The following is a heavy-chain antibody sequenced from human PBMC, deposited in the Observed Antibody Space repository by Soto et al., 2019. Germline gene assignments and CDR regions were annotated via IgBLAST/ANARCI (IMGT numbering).Heavy chain of an antibody. Sequence: GGSLRLSCAASGFTFTTAWINWVRQAPGKGLEWVSSISSSSSYIYYADSVKGRFTISRDNAKNSLYLQMNSLRAEDTAVYYCASVRQLDEAGSYYYYGMDDWGQGTTVTVSS. CDR3: ASVRQLDEAGSYYYYGMDD. J-gene: IGHJ6*02. V-gene: IGHV3-21*01. CDR1: GFTFTTAW. CDR2: ISSSSSYI. D-gene: IGHD6-6*01.